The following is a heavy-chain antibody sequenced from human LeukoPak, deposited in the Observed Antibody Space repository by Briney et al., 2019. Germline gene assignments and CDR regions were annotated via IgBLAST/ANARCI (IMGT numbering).Heavy chain of an antibody. V-gene: IGHV5-51*01. J-gene: IGHJ4*02. Sequence: GESLKISCKGSGYNFTTYWIGWVRQMPGKGLEWMGIIYPGDSDTRYSLSFQGQVTISADKSISTAYLQWSSLKASDTAMYYCALGYCTSSSCPTFDNWGQGTLVTVSS. D-gene: IGHD2-2*01. CDR1: GYNFTTYW. CDR3: ALGYCTSSSCPTFDN. CDR2: IYPGDSDT.